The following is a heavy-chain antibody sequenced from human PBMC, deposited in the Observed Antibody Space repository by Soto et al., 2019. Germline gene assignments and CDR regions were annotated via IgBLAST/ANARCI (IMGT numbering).Heavy chain of an antibody. V-gene: IGHV3-9*01. CDR2: INWNSGSI. CDR1: GFTFDDYA. J-gene: IGHJ4*02. Sequence: GGSLRLSCAASGFTFDDYAMHWVRQAPGKGLEWVSGINWNSGSIGYADSVKGRFTISRDNAKNSLYLQMNGLRTEDTALYYCAKGYNYDRSGNPDYWGQGTLVTVS. CDR3: AKGYNYDRSGNPDY. D-gene: IGHD3-22*01.